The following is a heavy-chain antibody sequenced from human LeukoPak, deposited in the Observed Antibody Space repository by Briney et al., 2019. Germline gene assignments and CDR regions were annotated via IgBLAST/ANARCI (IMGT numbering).Heavy chain of an antibody. Sequence: VASVKVSCKASGGTFSSYAISWVRQAPGQGLEWMGRIIPIFGRANYAQKFQGRVTLSADNSTSTAYMEQITLRSEDTAMYYCARHSRYGRSGVPGPFDYWGQETLVTVSS. CDR2: IIPIFGRA. CDR3: ARHSRYGRSGVPGPFDY. D-gene: IGHD1-26*01. CDR1: GGTFSSYA. V-gene: IGHV1-69*04. J-gene: IGHJ4*02.